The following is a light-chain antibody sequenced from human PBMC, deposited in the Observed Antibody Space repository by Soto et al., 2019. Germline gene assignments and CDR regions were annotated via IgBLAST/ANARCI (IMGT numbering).Light chain of an antibody. V-gene: IGLV2-8*01. Sequence: QSALTQPPSASGSPGQSVTISCTGTSSDVGKYDYVSWFQHHPGKAPKLIIYEVSKRPSGVPDRFSGSKSGSTASLTVSGLQTEDEADYYCCSYAGSSNVFGTGTKLTVL. CDR2: EVS. J-gene: IGLJ1*01. CDR3: CSYAGSSNV. CDR1: SSDVGKYDY.